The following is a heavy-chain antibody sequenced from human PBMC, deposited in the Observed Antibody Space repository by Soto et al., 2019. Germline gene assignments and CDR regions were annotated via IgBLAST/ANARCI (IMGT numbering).Heavy chain of an antibody. CDR1: GFTFSGYK. J-gene: IGHJ4*03. CDR2: IKQEGSEK. CDR3: ARDLEGWSYFEY. V-gene: IGHV3-7*03. Sequence: ESGGGLVQPGGSLRLSCVASGFTFSGYKMSWVRQAPGKGLEWVAKIKQEGSEKYYVDSVRGRFTISRDNAKNSLYLQMSSLRAEDTALYYCARDLEGWSYFEYWGPGTLVTVSS. D-gene: IGHD1-1*01.